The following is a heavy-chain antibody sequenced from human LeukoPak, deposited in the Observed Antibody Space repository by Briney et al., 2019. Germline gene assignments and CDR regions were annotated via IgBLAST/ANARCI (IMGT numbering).Heavy chain of an antibody. CDR2: ISYDGSNK. Sequence: GGSLRLSCAASGFTFSSYAMHWVRQAPGKGLEWVAVISYDGSNKYYADSVKGRFTISRDNSKNTLYLQMNSLRAEDTAVYYCARGSITIVVVPAATLKDAFDIWGQGTMVTVSS. CDR1: GFTFSSYA. D-gene: IGHD2-2*01. J-gene: IGHJ3*02. V-gene: IGHV3-30-3*01. CDR3: ARGSITIVVVPAATLKDAFDI.